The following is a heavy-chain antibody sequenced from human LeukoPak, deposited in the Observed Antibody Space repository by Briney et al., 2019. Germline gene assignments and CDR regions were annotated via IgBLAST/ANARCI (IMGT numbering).Heavy chain of an antibody. Sequence: SGTLSLTCAISGGSISSSNWWTWVRQPPGKGLEWVGEIYLRGNTNYNPSLESRDTISVDESKTQLSLRLESVTAADTAVYYCARGTITTVTDSWGPGTLVTVSS. V-gene: IGHV4-4*02. J-gene: IGHJ4*02. CDR2: IYLRGNT. D-gene: IGHD4-17*01. CDR1: GGSISSSNW. CDR3: ARGTITTVTDS.